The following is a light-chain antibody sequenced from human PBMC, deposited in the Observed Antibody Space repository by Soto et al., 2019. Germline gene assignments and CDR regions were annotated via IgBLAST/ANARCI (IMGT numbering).Light chain of an antibody. CDR3: QAYDYSLTASV. CDR1: SSNIGAGYA. CDR2: GNR. V-gene: IGLV1-40*01. Sequence: QSVLTQPPSVSGAPGQRVTLSCTGNSSNIGAGYAVHWYQQLPGAAPKLVIFGNRNRPSGVPERFSGSKSGTSASLAITGLQAEDEADYYCQAYDYSLTASVFGGGTKLTVL. J-gene: IGLJ3*02.